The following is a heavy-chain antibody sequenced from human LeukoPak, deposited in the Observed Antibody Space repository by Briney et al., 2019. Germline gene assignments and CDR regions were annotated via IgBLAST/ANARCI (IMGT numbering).Heavy chain of an antibody. CDR2: IYHSGST. V-gene: IGHV4-38-2*02. CDR3: AREDGSSSNYYYYYGMDV. CDR1: GYSISSGYY. D-gene: IGHD6-13*01. J-gene: IGHJ6*02. Sequence: PSETLSPTCTVSGYSISSGYYWGWIRQPPGKGLEWIGSIYHSGSTYYNPSLKSRVTISVDTSKNQFSLKLSSVTAADTAVYYCAREDGSSSNYYYYYGMDVWGQGTTVTVSS.